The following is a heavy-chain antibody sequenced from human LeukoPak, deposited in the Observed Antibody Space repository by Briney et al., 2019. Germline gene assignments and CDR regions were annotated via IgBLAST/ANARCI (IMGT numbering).Heavy chain of an antibody. Sequence: ASVKVSCKASGYIFTSYYIHWVRQAPGQGLQWLGVINPIGASTIYAQNFQGRVTMTRDTSTSTVYMELSSLRSEDTDVYYCARSQYLLNRDALDIWGQGKMVTVSS. CDR2: INPIGAST. J-gene: IGHJ3*02. V-gene: IGHV1-46*01. D-gene: IGHD1-14*01. CDR1: GYIFTSYY. CDR3: ARSQYLLNRDALDI.